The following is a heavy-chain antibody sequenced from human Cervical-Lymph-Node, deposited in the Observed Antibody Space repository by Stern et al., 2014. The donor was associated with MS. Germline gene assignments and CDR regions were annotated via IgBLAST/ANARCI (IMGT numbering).Heavy chain of an antibody. Sequence: QVQLVESGGGVVQPGRSLRLSCAASGFIFSSSGMHWVRQAPGKGLEWVAFISYDGTNKQYGDSVKGRFAISRDNSQNTLHLQMNSLRIEDTAVYFCARPYSSRWFFPYWGQGTLVAVSS. CDR3: ARPYSSRWFFPY. D-gene: IGHD6-13*01. CDR2: ISYDGTNK. J-gene: IGHJ4*02. V-gene: IGHV3-30*03. CDR1: GFIFSSSG.